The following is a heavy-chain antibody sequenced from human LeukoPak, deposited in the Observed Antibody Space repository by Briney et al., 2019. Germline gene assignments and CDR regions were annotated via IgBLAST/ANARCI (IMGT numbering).Heavy chain of an antibody. CDR1: GFTFSRYW. D-gene: IGHD6-13*01. Sequence: QSGGSLRLSCAASGFTFSRYWMTWVRQAPGKGLEWVANIKQDGSEKDYVDSVKGRFTISRDNAKNSLYLQMNSLRAEDTAVYYCAKGDSSSWYPNWFDPWGQGTLVTVSS. CDR3: AKGDSSSWYPNWFDP. V-gene: IGHV3-7*03. J-gene: IGHJ5*02. CDR2: IKQDGSEK.